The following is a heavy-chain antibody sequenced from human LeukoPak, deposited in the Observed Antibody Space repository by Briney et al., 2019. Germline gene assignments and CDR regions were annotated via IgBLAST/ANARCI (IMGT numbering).Heavy chain of an antibody. CDR2: INPNSGGT. D-gene: IGHD1-1*01. V-gene: IGHV1-2*02. J-gene: IGHJ3*02. CDR3: ARVMFPGTSKNAFDI. CDR1: GYTFTGYY. Sequence: ASVKVSCKASGYTFTGYYMHWVRQAPGQGLEWMGWINPNSGGTNYAQKFQGRVTMTRDTSISTAYMELSRLRSDDTAVYYCARVMFPGTSKNAFDIWGRGTMVTVSS.